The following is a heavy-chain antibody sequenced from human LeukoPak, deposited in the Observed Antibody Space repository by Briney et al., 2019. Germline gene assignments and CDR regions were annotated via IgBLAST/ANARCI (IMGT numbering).Heavy chain of an antibody. CDR1: GGTFSSYA. V-gene: IGHV1-69*05. D-gene: IGHD5-18*01. J-gene: IGHJ3*02. Sequence: SVKVSCKASGGTFSSYAISWVRQAPGQGLEWMGRIIPIFGTANYAQKFQGRVTITTDDSTSTAYMELSSLRSEDTAVYYCARDHWTVPVWKNGYSNDPTWEYAFDIWGQGTMVTVSS. CDR2: IIPIFGTA. CDR3: ARDHWTVPVWKNGYSNDPTWEYAFDI.